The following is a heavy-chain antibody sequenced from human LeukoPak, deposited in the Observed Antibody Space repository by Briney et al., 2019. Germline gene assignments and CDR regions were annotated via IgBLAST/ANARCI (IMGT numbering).Heavy chain of an antibody. J-gene: IGHJ6*03. V-gene: IGHV3-23*01. D-gene: IGHD6-6*01. CDR1: GFTFSSYA. CDR2: ISGSGGST. Sequence: GGSLRLSXAASGFTFSSYAMSWVRQAPGKGLEWVSAISGSGGSTYYADSVKGRFTISRDNSKNTLYLQMNSLRAEDTAVYYCAKAPTYSSSFNYYYYMDVWGKGTTVTVSS. CDR3: AKAPTYSSSFNYYYYMDV.